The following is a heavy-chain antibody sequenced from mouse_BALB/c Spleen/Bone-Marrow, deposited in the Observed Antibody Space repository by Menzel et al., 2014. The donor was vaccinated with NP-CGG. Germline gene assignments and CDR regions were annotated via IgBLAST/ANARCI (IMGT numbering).Heavy chain of an antibody. J-gene: IGHJ4*01. CDR2: IYPGNVNT. CDR3: ARATMITKGAMDY. V-gene: IGHV1S56*01. D-gene: IGHD2-4*01. Sequence: QVQLQQSGPELVKPGASVRISCKASGYTFTSYYIHWVKQRPGQGLEWIGWIYPGNVNTKYNEKFKGKATLTADKSSSTAYMQLSSLTSEDSAVYFCARATMITKGAMDYWGRGTSVTVSS. CDR1: GYTFTSYY.